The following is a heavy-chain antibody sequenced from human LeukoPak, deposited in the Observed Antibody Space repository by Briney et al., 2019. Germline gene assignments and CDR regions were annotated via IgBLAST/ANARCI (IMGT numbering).Heavy chain of an antibody. CDR3: ARSGGTNSGGWFDP. CDR2: IYHSGST. CDR1: GYSISSGYY. V-gene: IGHV4-38-2*02. D-gene: IGHD1-26*01. J-gene: IGHJ5*02. Sequence: SETLSLTCTVSGYSISSGYYWGWIRQPPGKGLEWIGSIYHSGSTYYNPSLKSRVTISVDTSKNQFSLKLSSVTAADTAVYYCARSGGTNSGGWFDPWGQGTLVTVSS.